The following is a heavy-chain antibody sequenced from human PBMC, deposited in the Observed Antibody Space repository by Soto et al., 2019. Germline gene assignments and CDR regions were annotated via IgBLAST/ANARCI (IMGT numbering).Heavy chain of an antibody. J-gene: IGHJ6*02. V-gene: IGHV3-33*01. D-gene: IGHD3-3*01. CDR2: IWYDGSKK. CDR1: GFTFSSFG. CDR3: ARDASYYSLWSGYYPSRNGMDV. Sequence: QVQVVESGGGVVQPGRSLRLSCAASGFTFSSFGMHWVRQAPGKGLEWVSLIWYDGSKKSYGDSVKGRFTISRDNSRNTVYLEMSSLRAADTAVYYCARDASYYSLWSGYYPSRNGMDVWGQGTRVTVSS.